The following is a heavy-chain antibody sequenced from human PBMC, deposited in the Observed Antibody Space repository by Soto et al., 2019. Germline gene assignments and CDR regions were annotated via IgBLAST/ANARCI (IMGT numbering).Heavy chain of an antibody. D-gene: IGHD3-22*01. V-gene: IGHV4-39*01. CDR3: ASTILDYYESSGYYSGGMDV. Sequence: SETLSLTCTVSGGSISSSSYYWGWIRQPPGKGLEWIGSIYYSGSTYYNPSLKSRVTISVDTSKNQFSLKLSSVTAADTAVYYCASTILDYYESSGYYSGGMDVWGQGTTVTVSS. CDR1: GGSISSSSYY. J-gene: IGHJ6*02. CDR2: IYYSGST.